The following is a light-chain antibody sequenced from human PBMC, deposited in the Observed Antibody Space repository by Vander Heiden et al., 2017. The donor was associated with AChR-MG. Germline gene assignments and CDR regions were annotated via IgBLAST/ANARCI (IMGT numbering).Light chain of an antibody. V-gene: IGLV1-47*01. CDR3: AAWDDSLSAYVV. CDR1: SSHIGSNY. CDR2: QNN. J-gene: IGLJ2*01. Sequence: QSVLTQPPSASGTPGQRVTIACSGSSSHIGSNYVYWYHQLPGTAPNLLIYQNNQRPSGVPDRFSGSNSGTSASLAISGLLSEDEADDYCAAWDDSLSAYVVFGGGTKLTVL.